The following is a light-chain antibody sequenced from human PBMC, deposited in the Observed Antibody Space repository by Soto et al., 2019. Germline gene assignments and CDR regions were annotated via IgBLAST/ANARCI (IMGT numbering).Light chain of an antibody. J-gene: IGLJ3*02. CDR3: AAWDDSLNAWV. Sequence: QSVLTQPPSASGTPGQRVTMSCSGSSSNIGSKTVNWYQHLPGTAPKLVIYSNNQRPSGVPGRLSGAKSGTSASLAINGLQSEDEAAYYCAAWDDSLNAWVFGGGTKLTVL. CDR1: SSNIGSKT. V-gene: IGLV1-44*01. CDR2: SNN.